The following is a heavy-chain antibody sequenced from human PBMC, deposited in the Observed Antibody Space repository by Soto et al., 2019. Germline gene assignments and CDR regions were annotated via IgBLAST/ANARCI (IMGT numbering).Heavy chain of an antibody. Sequence: PGESLTLSCKGSGYSFTSSWIAWVRQMPGQGLEWMGIIYPGDSQTRYSPSFQGQVTISADKSISTAYLQWSSLKASDTAMYYCARGLLLGHAVYHWGQGTPVTVSS. CDR1: GYSFTSSW. CDR3: ARGLLLGHAVYH. J-gene: IGHJ5*02. V-gene: IGHV5-51*01. D-gene: IGHD1-26*01. CDR2: IYPGDSQT.